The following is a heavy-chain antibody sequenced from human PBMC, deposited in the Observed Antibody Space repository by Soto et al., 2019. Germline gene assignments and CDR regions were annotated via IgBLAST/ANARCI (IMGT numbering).Heavy chain of an antibody. CDR1: GFTVSSNY. Sequence: EVQLVESGGGLIQPGGSLRLSCAASGFTVSSNYMSWVRQAPGKGLEWVSVIYSGGSTYYADSVKGRFTISRDNSTNTLYLQRTSLRAEDTDVYYCARDRVASGYPEYFQPWGQGTLVTVSS. CDR2: IYSGGST. J-gene: IGHJ1*01. CDR3: ARDRVASGYPEYFQP. D-gene: IGHD3-22*01. V-gene: IGHV3-53*01.